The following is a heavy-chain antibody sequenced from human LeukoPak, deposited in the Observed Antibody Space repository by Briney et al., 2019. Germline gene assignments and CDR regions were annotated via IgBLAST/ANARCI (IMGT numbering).Heavy chain of an antibody. CDR1: GGSISSYY. V-gene: IGHV4-59*08. J-gene: IGHJ4*02. D-gene: IGHD6-13*01. Sequence: SETLSLTCSVSGGSISSYYWSWIRQPPGKGLEWIGYIFYSGSTNYNPSLKSRVTISLDTSKNQFSLKLSSVTAADTAVYYCARHTDIAPLGSLKYWGQGTLVTVSS. CDR2: IFYSGST. CDR3: ARHTDIAPLGSLKY.